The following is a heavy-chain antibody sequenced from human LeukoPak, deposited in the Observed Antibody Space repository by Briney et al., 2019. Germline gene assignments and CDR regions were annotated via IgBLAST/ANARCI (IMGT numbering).Heavy chain of an antibody. V-gene: IGHV4-34*01. Sequence: PSETLSLTCAVYGGSFSGSYWSWIRQPPGKGLEWIGEINHSGSTNYNPSLKSRVTISVDTSKNQFSLKLSSVTAADTAVYYCARGGGPDYDFWSGYYSNWFDPWGQGTLVTVSS. D-gene: IGHD3-3*01. CDR3: ARGGGPDYDFWSGYYSNWFDP. J-gene: IGHJ5*02. CDR2: INHSGST. CDR1: GGSFSGSY.